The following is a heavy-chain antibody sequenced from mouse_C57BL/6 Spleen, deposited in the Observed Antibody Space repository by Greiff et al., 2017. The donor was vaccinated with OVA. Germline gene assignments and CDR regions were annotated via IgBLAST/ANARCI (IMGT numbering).Heavy chain of an antibody. CDR3: ARSNQTYYYGSSYGYYFDY. Sequence: QVQLQQSGAELARPGASVKLSCKASGYTFTSYGISWVKQRTGQGLEWIGEIYPRSGNTYYNEKFKGKATLTADKSSSTAYMELRSLTSEDSAVYFCARSNQTYYYGSSYGYYFDYWGQGTTLTVSS. CDR2: IYPRSGNT. CDR1: GYTFTSYG. V-gene: IGHV1-81*01. J-gene: IGHJ2*01. D-gene: IGHD1-1*01.